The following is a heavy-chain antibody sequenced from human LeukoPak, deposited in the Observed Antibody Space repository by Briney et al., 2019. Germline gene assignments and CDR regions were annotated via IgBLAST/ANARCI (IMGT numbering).Heavy chain of an antibody. CDR1: GFTFSSYG. J-gene: IGHJ4*02. CDR2: IRYDGSNK. CDR3: ARFVGYSSSSGRGLDDY. V-gene: IGHV3-30*02. Sequence: PGGSLRLSCAASGFTFSSYGMHWVRQAPGKGLEWVAFIRYDGSNKYYADSVKGRFTISRDNSKNTLYLQMNSLRAEDPAVYYCARFVGYSSSSGRGLDDYWGQGTLVTVSS. D-gene: IGHD6-6*01.